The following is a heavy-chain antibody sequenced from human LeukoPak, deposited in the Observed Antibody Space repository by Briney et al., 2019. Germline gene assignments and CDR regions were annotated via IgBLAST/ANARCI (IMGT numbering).Heavy chain of an antibody. Sequence: SETLSLTCAVYGGSFSGYYWSWIRQPPGKGLEWIGEINHSGSTNYNPSLKSRVTISVATSKNQFSLKLSSVTAADTAVYYCARDGRFPPEVLPRYFDYWGQGTLVTVSS. V-gene: IGHV4-34*01. CDR1: GGSFSGYY. D-gene: IGHD1-26*01. CDR3: ARDGRFPPEVLPRYFDY. CDR2: INHSGST. J-gene: IGHJ4*02.